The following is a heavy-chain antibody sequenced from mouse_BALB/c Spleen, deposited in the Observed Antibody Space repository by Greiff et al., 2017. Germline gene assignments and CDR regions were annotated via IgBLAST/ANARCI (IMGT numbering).Heavy chain of an antibody. J-gene: IGHJ4*01. D-gene: IGHD3-1*01. CDR1: GFTFSSYA. Sequence: EVMLVESGGGLVKPGGSLKLSCAASGFTFSSYAMSWVRQTPEKRLEWVASISSGGSTYYPDSVKGRFTISRDNAKNTLYLQMSSLKSEDTDMYYCTRGPRSGDYAMDNWGQGTSVTVSS. CDR2: ISSGGST. CDR3: TRGPRSGDYAMDN. V-gene: IGHV5-6-5*01.